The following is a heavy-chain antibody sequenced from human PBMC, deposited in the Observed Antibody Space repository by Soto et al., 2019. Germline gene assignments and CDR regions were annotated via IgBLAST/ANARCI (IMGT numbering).Heavy chain of an antibody. D-gene: IGHD1-1*01. CDR3: ARAWSTGSSGHLYFDY. CDR1: GGSISSYY. J-gene: IGHJ4*02. Sequence: SETLSLTCTVSGGSISSYYWSWIRQPPGKGLEWIGYIYYSGSTNYNPSLKSRVTISVDTSKNQFSLKLSSVTAADTAVYYCARAWSTGSSGHLYFDYWGQGTLVTVSS. CDR2: IYYSGST. V-gene: IGHV4-59*01.